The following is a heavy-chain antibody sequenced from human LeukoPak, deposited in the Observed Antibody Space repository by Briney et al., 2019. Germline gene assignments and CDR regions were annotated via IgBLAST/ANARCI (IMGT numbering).Heavy chain of an antibody. D-gene: IGHD3-9*01. J-gene: IGHJ4*02. Sequence: AGGSLTLSCAASGFTFDDYAMSWVRQGPGKGLEWVSGISWIGSSTGHADSVKGRFTISRDNARNSLYLQMNSLRAEDTAFYYCARVLRHSDWSPFDYWGQGILVTVSS. CDR1: GFTFDDYA. CDR2: ISWIGSST. V-gene: IGHV3-20*04. CDR3: ARVLRHSDWSPFDY.